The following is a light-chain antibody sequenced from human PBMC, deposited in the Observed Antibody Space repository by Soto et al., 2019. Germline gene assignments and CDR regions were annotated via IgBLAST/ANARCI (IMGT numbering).Light chain of an antibody. V-gene: IGLV1-40*01. CDR2: GNS. CDR3: QSYDSSLSRV. CDR1: SSNIGAGYD. J-gene: IGLJ2*01. Sequence: QSVLTQAPSVSGAPGQRGTISCTGSSSNIGAGYDVHWYQQLPGTAPKLLIYGNSNRPSGVPDRFSGSKSGTSASLAITGLQAEDEADYYCQSYDSSLSRVFGGGTKLTVL.